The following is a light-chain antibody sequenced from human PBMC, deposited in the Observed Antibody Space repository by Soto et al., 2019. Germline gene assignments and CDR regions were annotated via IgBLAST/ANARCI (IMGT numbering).Light chain of an antibody. CDR3: QQTYSTPIT. CDR1: RSISDW. V-gene: IGKV1-39*01. J-gene: IGKJ5*01. Sequence: DIQTTQSSSTLSASVGDRVTITCRASRSISDWLAGYHQKPGKAPELLIFDASSLKSGVPSRFSVSSSGTDVTLTLTRLKTEDGATYDGQQTYSTPITFGQGTRLEIK. CDR2: DAS.